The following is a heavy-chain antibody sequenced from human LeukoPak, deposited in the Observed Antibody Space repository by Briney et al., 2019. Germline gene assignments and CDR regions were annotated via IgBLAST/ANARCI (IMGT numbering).Heavy chain of an antibody. CDR3: ARGGFNMVRGVIIPSNSYYYYMDI. CDR2: ITSGDFV. Sequence: TGGSLRLSCAVSGFTFRAYSMNWVRQAPGKGLEWVSSITSGDFVYFADSLKGRFTISRDNAKSSLYLQMNSLRAEDTAVYYCARGGFNMVRGVIIPSNSYYYYMDIWGKGTTVTVSS. V-gene: IGHV3-21*01. CDR1: GFTFRAYS. J-gene: IGHJ6*03. D-gene: IGHD3-10*01.